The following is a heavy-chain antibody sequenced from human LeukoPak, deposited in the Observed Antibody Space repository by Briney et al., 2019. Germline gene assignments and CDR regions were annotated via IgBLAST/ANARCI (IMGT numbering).Heavy chain of an antibody. CDR3: ARATYYYDSSGYYMATPPDY. V-gene: IGHV1-18*01. CDR2: MNPNSGNT. D-gene: IGHD3-22*01. Sequence: ASVKVSCKASGYTFTSYDINWVRQATGQGLEWMGWMNPNSGNTNYAQKLQGRVTMTTDTSTSTAYMELRSLRSDDTAVYYCARATYYYDSSGYYMATPPDYWGQGTLVTVSS. J-gene: IGHJ4*02. CDR1: GYTFTSYD.